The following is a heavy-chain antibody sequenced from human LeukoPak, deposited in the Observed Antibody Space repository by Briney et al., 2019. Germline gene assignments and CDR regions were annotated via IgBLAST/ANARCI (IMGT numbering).Heavy chain of an antibody. Sequence: ASVKVSCKASGYTFTSYYMHWVRQAPGKGLEWMGGFDPEDGETIYAQKFQGRVTMTEDTSTDTAYMELSSLRSEDTAVYYCATPGGLRLGELSLYYYWGQGTLVTVSS. CDR2: FDPEDGET. D-gene: IGHD3-16*02. CDR1: GYTFTSYY. J-gene: IGHJ4*02. V-gene: IGHV1-24*01. CDR3: ATPGGLRLGELSLYYY.